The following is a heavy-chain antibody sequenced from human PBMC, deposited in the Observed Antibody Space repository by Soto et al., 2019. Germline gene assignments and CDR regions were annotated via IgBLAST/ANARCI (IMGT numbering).Heavy chain of an antibody. V-gene: IGHV4-39*01. D-gene: IGHD2-15*01. CDR1: GGSISSSSYY. J-gene: IGHJ3*02. CDR2: IYYSGST. Sequence: SETLSLTCTVSGGSISSSSYYWGWIRQPPGKGLEWIGSIYYSGSTYYNPSLKSRVTISVDTSKNQFSRKLSSVTAADTAVYYCARHPGSSIVVVVAAMNDAFDIWGQGTMVTVSS. CDR3: ARHPGSSIVVVVAAMNDAFDI.